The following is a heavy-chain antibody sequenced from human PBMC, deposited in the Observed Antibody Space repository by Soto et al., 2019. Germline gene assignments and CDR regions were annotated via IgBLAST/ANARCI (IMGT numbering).Heavy chain of an antibody. J-gene: IGHJ4*02. CDR2: THYRSRWYN. CDR3: SRGYTWALDY. V-gene: IGHV6-1*01. D-gene: IGHD5-18*01. CDR1: GDSVCSNSVA. Sequence: PTLSLTSAISGDSVCSNSVAWHWIRQSPSRGLEGLGRTHYRSRWYNNYAISVKSRITIIPDKSRNQFSLQLNSVTPEDTAVYFCSRGYTWALDYWGQGIPVTVPS.